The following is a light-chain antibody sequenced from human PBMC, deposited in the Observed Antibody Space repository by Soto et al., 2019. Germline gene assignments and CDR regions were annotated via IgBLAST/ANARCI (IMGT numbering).Light chain of an antibody. V-gene: IGLV2-14*01. CDR1: SSDVGGYNY. CDR3: SSYPSSSTLV. J-gene: IGLJ1*01. Sequence: QSALNQPASVSGSPGQSITISCTVTSSDVGGYNYVSWYQQHPGKAPKLMIYEVSNRPSGVSNRFSGSKCGNTASLTISGLLVEDEADDFCSSYPSSSTLVFGTGTK. CDR2: EVS.